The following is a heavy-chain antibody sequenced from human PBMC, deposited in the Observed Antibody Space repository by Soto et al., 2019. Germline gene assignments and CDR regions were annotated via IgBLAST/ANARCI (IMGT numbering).Heavy chain of an antibody. V-gene: IGHV1-18*01. D-gene: IGHD4-17*01. CDR3: AREKRGYGDYYYYYYMDV. Sequence: ASVKVSCKASGYTFTSYGISWVRQAPGQGLEWMGWISAYNGNTNYAQKLQGRVTMTTDTSTSTAYMELRSLRSDDTAVYYCAREKRGYGDYYYYYYMDVWGKGTTVTVSS. CDR2: ISAYNGNT. CDR1: GYTFTSYG. J-gene: IGHJ6*03.